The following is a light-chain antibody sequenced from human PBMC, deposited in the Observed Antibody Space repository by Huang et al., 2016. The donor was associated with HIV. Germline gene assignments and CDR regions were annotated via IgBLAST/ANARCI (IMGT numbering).Light chain of an antibody. CDR1: QSVFSMSTNKDY. J-gene: IGKJ1*01. Sequence: DIVMAQSPVSLAVSLGERATLTCRSSQSVFSMSTNKDYLAWFQQKPGQPPKLLLFWSSTREVGVPDRFSGSGSVTHFTLTIANLEADDAAIYYCQQYYASPQTFGQGTRV. CDR3: QQYYASPQT. CDR2: WSS. V-gene: IGKV4-1*01.